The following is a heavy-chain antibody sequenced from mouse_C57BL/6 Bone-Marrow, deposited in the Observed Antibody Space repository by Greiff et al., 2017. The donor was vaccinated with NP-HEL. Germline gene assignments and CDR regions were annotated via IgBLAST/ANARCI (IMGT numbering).Heavy chain of an antibody. CDR2: ISSGSSTI. CDR3: ARPYGSSYVGYAMDY. D-gene: IGHD1-1*01. V-gene: IGHV5-17*01. Sequence: EVKLMESGGGLVKPGGSLKLSCAASGFTFSDYGMHWVRQAPEKGLEWVAYISSGSSTIYYADTVKGRFTISRDNAKNTLFLQMTSLRSEDTAMYYCARPYGSSYVGYAMDYWGQGTSVTVSS. J-gene: IGHJ4*01. CDR1: GFTFSDYG.